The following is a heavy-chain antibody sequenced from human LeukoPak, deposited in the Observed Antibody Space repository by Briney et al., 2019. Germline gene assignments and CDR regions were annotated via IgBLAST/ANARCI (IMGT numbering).Heavy chain of an antibody. CDR1: GFTFSRYW. V-gene: IGHV3-7*01. CDR3: ARLLVYNSGGEAFDY. CDR2: IKKDGSEK. D-gene: IGHD3-10*01. Sequence: GGSLRLSCAASGFTFSRYWMSWVRQAPGKGLEWVANIKKDGSEKYYVDSVKGRFTISRDNAKNSLYLQMSSLRAEDTAVYYCARLLVYNSGGEAFDYWGPGTLVTVSS. J-gene: IGHJ4*02.